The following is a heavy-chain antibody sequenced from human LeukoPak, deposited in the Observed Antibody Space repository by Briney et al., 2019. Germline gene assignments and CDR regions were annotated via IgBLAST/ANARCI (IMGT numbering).Heavy chain of an antibody. J-gene: IGHJ4*02. Sequence: PSETLSLTCIVSGGSISSNSYHWGWIRQPPGKGLEWIGSIYYSGSTYYNPSLKSRVTISIDTSKNQFSLKLSSVTAADTAVYYCATSRISGSPRFDYWGQGTLVTVSS. CDR2: IYYSGST. CDR1: GGSISSNSYH. V-gene: IGHV4-39*07. D-gene: IGHD1-26*01. CDR3: ATSRISGSPRFDY.